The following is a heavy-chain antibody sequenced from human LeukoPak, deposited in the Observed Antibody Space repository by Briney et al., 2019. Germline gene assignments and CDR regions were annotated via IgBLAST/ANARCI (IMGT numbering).Heavy chain of an antibody. V-gene: IGHV3-64D*06. CDR1: GFTFSSYA. CDR3: VKEVYGDSDY. D-gene: IGHD7-27*01. CDR2: ISSNGGST. J-gene: IGHJ4*02. Sequence: AGGSLRLSCSASGFTFSSYAMHWVRQAPGEGLEYVSAISSNGGSTYYADSVKGRFTISRDNSKNTLYLQMSSLRAEDTAVYYCVKEVYGDSDYWGQGTLVTVSS.